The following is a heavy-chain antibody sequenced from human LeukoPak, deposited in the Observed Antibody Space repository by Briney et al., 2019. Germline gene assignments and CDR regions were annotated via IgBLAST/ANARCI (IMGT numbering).Heavy chain of an antibody. CDR2: TRDKARGYTT. V-gene: IGHV3-72*01. CDR3: ARDGAEGDNSAFDM. CDR1: GVTLSDHH. J-gene: IGHJ3*02. Sequence: GGSLRLSCAASGVTLSDHHMDWVRQAPGKGLEWVGRTRDKARGYTTEYAASVKGRFTISRDDSKTLVYLQMNSLRTEDTAVCFCARDGAEGDNSAFDMWGQGTVVTVSS. D-gene: IGHD3-22*01.